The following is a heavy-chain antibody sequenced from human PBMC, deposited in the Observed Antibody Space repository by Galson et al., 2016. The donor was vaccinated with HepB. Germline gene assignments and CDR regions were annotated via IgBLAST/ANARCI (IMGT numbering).Heavy chain of an antibody. CDR3: AKEGLCRSLDN. CDR1: GSTFSGYW. D-gene: IGHD3-16*01. Sequence: SLRLSCAASGSTFSGYWMTWVRQAPGKGLEWVAVIFFDGKNKYYADPVKGRFTIFIDKSKNALFLQMDSLRAEDTAVYYCAKEGLCRSLDNWGQGTLVTVS. V-gene: IGHV3-30*18. J-gene: IGHJ4*02. CDR2: IFFDGKNK.